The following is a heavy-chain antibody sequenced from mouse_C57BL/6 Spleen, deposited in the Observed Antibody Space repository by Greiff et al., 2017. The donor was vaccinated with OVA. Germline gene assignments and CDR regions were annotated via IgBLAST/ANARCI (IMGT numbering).Heavy chain of an antibody. V-gene: IGHV1-80*01. Sequence: QVQLQQSGAELVKPGASVKISCKASGYAFSSYWMNWVKQRPGKGLEWIGQIYPGDGDTNYNGKFKGKATLTADKSSSTAYMQLSSLTSEDSAVYFCARSWVYYAMDYWGQGTSVTVSS. D-gene: IGHD4-1*01. J-gene: IGHJ4*01. CDR1: GYAFSSYW. CDR3: ARSWVYYAMDY. CDR2: IYPGDGDT.